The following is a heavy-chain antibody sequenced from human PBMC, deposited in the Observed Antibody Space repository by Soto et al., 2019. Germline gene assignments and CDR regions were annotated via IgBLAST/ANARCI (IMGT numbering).Heavy chain of an antibody. CDR1: GFTFSSYA. J-gene: IGHJ4*02. Sequence: GGSLRLSCAASGFTFSSYAMHWVRQAPGKGLEWVAVISYDGSNKYYADSVKGRFTISRGNSKNTLYLQMNSLRAEDTAVYYCARDVGVTGSSSWLIDYWGQGTLVTVSS. CDR2: ISYDGSNK. D-gene: IGHD6-13*01. V-gene: IGHV3-30-3*01. CDR3: ARDVGVTGSSSWLIDY.